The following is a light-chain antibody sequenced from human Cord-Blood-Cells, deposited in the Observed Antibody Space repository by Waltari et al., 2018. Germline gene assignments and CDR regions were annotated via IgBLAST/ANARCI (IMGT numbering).Light chain of an antibody. Sequence: DIVMTQSPLSLPVTPGEPASISCRSSQSLLHSNGYNYLDWYLQKPGQSPQLLIYLGSNRACGVPDRFSGSGSGTDFTLKISRVEAEGVGVYYCMQALQTPWTFGQGTKVEIK. CDR2: LGS. CDR3: MQALQTPWT. V-gene: IGKV2-28*01. CDR1: QSLLHSNGYNY. J-gene: IGKJ1*01.